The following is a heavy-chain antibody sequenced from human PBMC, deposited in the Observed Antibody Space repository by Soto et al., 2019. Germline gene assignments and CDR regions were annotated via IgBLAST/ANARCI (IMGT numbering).Heavy chain of an antibody. CDR2: IYSGGST. J-gene: IGHJ3*02. CDR1: GFTVSSNY. CDR3: ARGFTVTTGTTDAFNI. Sequence: PGGSLRLSCAASGFTVSSNYMTWVRQAPGKGLEWVSVIYSGGSTSSADSVRGRFTISRDNSKNTLYLQMNSLRAEDTAVYYCARGFTVTTGTTDAFNIWGQGTMVTVSS. D-gene: IGHD4-17*01. V-gene: IGHV3-53*01.